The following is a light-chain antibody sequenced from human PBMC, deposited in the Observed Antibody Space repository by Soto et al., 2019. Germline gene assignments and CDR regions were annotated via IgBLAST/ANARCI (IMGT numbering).Light chain of an antibody. J-gene: IGKJ1*01. CDR3: QHYNSYPWT. CDR2: GAS. V-gene: IGKV1-5*03. CDR1: QNIDRW. Sequence: DIQMTQSPSTLSASVGDRVTITCRASQNIDRWLAWYQQKPGKAPNLLIYGASSLESGVPSRFSGSGSGTDFTLTISSLRPEDFATYYCQHYNSYPWTFGQGTKVEIK.